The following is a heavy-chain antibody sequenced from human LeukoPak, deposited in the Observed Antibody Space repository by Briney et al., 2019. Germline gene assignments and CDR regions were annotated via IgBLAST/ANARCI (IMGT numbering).Heavy chain of an antibody. D-gene: IGHD5-18*01. J-gene: IGHJ3*02. Sequence: ASVKVSCKASGGTFSSYAIGWVRQAPGQGLEWMGGIIPIFGTANYAQKFQGRVTITADESTSSAYMELSSLRSEDTAVYYCARDRSYGPDAFDIWGQGTMVTVSS. CDR2: IIPIFGTA. V-gene: IGHV1-69*13. CDR1: GGTFSSYA. CDR3: ARDRSYGPDAFDI.